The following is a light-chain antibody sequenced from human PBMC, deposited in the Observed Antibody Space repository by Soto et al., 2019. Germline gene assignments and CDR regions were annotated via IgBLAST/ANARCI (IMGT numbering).Light chain of an antibody. V-gene: IGKV1-39*01. Sequence: DIQMTQSPSSLSASVGDRVTITCRASQSISSYLNWYQQKPGKAPKLLIYAASSLQSGVPSRFSGSGSGTDFTLTISSLQPEDFATYYCQHSYSTPYTFGQVTKLEIK. CDR1: QSISSY. CDR3: QHSYSTPYT. CDR2: AAS. J-gene: IGKJ2*01.